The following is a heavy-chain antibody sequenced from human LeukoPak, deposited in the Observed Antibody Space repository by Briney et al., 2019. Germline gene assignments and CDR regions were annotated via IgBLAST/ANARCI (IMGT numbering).Heavy chain of an antibody. CDR1: GFTFDDYA. V-gene: IGHV3-9*01. D-gene: IGHD6-19*01. Sequence: GGSLRLSCAASGFTFDDYAMHWVRQAPGKGREWVSGISWNSGSIGYADSVKGRFTISRDNAKNSLYLQMNSLRAEDTALYYCALGGLAYSSGSTYYYYGMDVWGQGTTVTVSS. CDR3: ALGGLAYSSGSTYYYYGMDV. J-gene: IGHJ6*02. CDR2: ISWNSGSI.